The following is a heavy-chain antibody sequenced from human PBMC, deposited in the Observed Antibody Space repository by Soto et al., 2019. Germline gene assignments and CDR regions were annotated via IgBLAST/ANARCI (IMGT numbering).Heavy chain of an antibody. CDR2: ITIYNGNT. J-gene: IGHJ4*02. D-gene: IGHD5-12*01. CDR1: GYTFTSYG. CDR3: ARDSPIGSTFSGYDAIDS. Sequence: ASVKVSCKASGYTFTSYGISWVRQAPGQGLEWMGWITIYNGNTNYAQILQGRVTMTTDTSTSTAYMELRSLRSDGTAVYYCARDSPIGSTFSGYDAIDSWGQGTLVTVSS. V-gene: IGHV1-18*01.